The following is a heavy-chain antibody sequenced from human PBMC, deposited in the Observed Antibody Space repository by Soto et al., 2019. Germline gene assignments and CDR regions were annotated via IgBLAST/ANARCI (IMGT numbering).Heavy chain of an antibody. CDR1: GLTFSNYG. CDR3: ARDPRGDSNWYFDL. Sequence: QVQLVESGGGVVQPGRSLRLSCAASGLTFSNYGMHWVRQAPGKGLEWVASIWYDGTNKYYADSVKGRFTISRENSKNTLYVQIDSLRVEDTAVYYCARDPRGDSNWYFDLWGRGTLVTVSS. J-gene: IGHJ2*01. V-gene: IGHV3-33*01. CDR2: IWYDGTNK. D-gene: IGHD4-17*01.